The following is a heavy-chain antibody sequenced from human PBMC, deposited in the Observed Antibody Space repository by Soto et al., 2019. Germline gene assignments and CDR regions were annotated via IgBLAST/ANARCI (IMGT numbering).Heavy chain of an antibody. CDR3: ARESMSAREVDPY. D-gene: IGHD1-26*01. J-gene: IGHJ4*02. CDR1: GYTFTRYY. Sequence: SVKVSCKASGYTFTRYYMHWVRQAPGQGLEWMGIINPSGGSTSYAQKFQGRVTMTRDTSTSTVYMELSSLRSEDTAVYYCARESMSAREVDPYWGQGTLVTVSS. CDR2: INPSGGST. V-gene: IGHV1-46*01.